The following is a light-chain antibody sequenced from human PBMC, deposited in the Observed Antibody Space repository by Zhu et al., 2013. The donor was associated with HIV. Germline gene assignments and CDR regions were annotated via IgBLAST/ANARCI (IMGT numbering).Light chain of an antibody. V-gene: IGKV3-20*01. CDR3: QQYGSSPPT. Sequence: DIVLTQSPGTLSLSPGERATLSCRASQSVSSYLAWYQQKPGQAPRLLIYGASSRATGIPDRFTGSGSQTDFTLTINRLEPEDFAVYYCQQYGSSPPTFGPGTKVDIK. CDR2: GAS. CDR1: QSVSSY. J-gene: IGKJ3*01.